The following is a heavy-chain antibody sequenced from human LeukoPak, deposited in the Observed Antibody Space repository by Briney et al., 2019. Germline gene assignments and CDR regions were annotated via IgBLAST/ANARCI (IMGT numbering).Heavy chain of an antibody. CDR2: IHHSGST. D-gene: IGHD3-9*01. CDR1: GVSINSDAYF. J-gene: IGHJ3*02. CDR3: ARACYDLLTGYYWEAFDI. Sequence: SETLSLTCTVSGVSINSDAYFWSWIRQPPGKGLEWIGYIHHSGSTYYNPSLKSRVTISADRSKNQFSLKLSSVTAADTAVYYCARACYDLLTGYYWEAFDIWGQGTAVTVSS. V-gene: IGHV4-30-2*01.